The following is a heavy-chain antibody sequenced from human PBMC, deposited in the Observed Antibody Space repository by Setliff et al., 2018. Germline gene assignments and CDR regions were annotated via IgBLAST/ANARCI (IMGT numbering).Heavy chain of an antibody. D-gene: IGHD2-15*01. V-gene: IGHV1-18*01. CDR3: AISTLSLCSGGNCPNAFDI. J-gene: IGHJ3*02. CDR2: INNYNGHT. CDR1: GFTFTDYG. Sequence: ASVKVSCKSSGFTFTDYGITWVRQVPGQGLEWMGWINNYNGHTNYAQKFQARVTMTTDTSTTTAYMELRSLTSEDTAVYYCAISTLSLCSGGNCPNAFDIWGQGTLVTVSS.